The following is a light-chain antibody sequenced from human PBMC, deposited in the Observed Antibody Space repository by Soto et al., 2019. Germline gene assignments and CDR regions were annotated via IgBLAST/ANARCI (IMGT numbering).Light chain of an antibody. V-gene: IGLV1-40*01. J-gene: IGLJ1*01. CDR2: GNT. CDR3: QSYDSSLSGWV. Sequence: QPVLTQPPSVSGAPGQRVTISCTGTTSNIWAGYDVHWYQQLPGTAPKLVIYGNTNRPSGVPDRFAGSNSGTSASLAITGLQAEDEADYYCQSYDSSLSGWVFGSGTKLTVL. CDR1: TSNIWAGYD.